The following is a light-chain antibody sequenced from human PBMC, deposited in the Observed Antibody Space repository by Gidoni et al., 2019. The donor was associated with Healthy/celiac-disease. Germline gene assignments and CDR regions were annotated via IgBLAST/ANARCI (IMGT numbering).Light chain of an antibody. CDR1: RSDVGGYNY. CDR3: SSYTSSSTLI. V-gene: IGLV2-14*01. J-gene: IGLJ2*01. Sequence: SALTQPASVSGSPAQSNTLACTGTRSDVGGYNYVSWYQQHPGKAPKLMIYEVSNRPAGVSHRFSGSKSGNTASLTISGLQAEDEADYYCSSYTSSSTLIFGGGTKLTVL. CDR2: EVS.